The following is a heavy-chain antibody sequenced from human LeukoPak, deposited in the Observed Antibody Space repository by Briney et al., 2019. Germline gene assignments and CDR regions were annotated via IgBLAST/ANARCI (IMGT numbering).Heavy chain of an antibody. Sequence: GGSLRLSCAASGYTVNSNYMSWVRQAPGKGLEWVSVIYSGGGTYYADSVKGRFTISRDKSKNTLYLQMKSLRSEDTAVYYCASRAIGWYRDGNWFDPWGQGTLVTVSS. CDR3: ASRAIGWYRDGNWFDP. J-gene: IGHJ5*02. CDR1: GYTVNSNY. V-gene: IGHV3-66*01. CDR2: IYSGGGT. D-gene: IGHD6-19*01.